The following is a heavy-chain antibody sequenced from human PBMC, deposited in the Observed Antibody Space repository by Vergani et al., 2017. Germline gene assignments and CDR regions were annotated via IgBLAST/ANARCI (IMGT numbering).Heavy chain of an antibody. J-gene: IGHJ6*02. Sequence: QVQLVQSGAEVKKPGSSVKVSCKASGGTFSSYAISWVRQAPGQGLEWMGGIIPIFGTANYAQKFQGRVTITADKSTSTAYMELSSLRSEDTAVYYCAREGYYYDSSGYYFGDYYYGMDVWGQGTTVTVSS. V-gene: IGHV1-69*06. CDR1: GGTFSSYA. D-gene: IGHD3-22*01. CDR3: AREGYYYDSSGYYFGDYYYGMDV. CDR2: IIPIFGTA.